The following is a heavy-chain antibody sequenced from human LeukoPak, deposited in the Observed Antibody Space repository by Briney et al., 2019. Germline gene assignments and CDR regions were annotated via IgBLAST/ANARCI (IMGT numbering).Heavy chain of an antibody. CDR3: ARDAVPAAPSFGFDP. CDR1: GFTFSSYA. D-gene: IGHD2-2*01. Sequence: GRSLRLSCAASGFTFSSYAMHWVRQAPGKGLEWVAVISYDGSNKYYADSVKGRFTISRDNSKNTLYLQMNSLRAEDTAAYYCARDAVPAAPSFGFDPWGQGTLVTVSS. J-gene: IGHJ5*02. V-gene: IGHV3-30-3*01. CDR2: ISYDGSNK.